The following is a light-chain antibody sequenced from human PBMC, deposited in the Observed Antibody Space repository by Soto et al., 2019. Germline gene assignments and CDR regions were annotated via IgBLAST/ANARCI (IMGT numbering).Light chain of an antibody. CDR1: QNLLYSDGNNY. J-gene: IGKJ4*01. CDR2: LGS. V-gene: IGKV2-28*01. Sequence: EIVLTQSPLSLPVTPGEPASISCKSSQNLLYSDGNNYLDWYLQKPGQSPQLLIHLGSNRASGVPDRFSGSGSGTDFTLRISRVEAEDVGVYFCMQALETPLTFGGGTKVEIK. CDR3: MQALETPLT.